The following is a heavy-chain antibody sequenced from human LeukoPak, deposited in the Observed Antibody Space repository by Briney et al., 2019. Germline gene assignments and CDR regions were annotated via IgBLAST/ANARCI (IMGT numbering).Heavy chain of an antibody. J-gene: IGHJ3*02. CDR3: ARPKPGIAVPSTLFDI. CDR2: IYPADSDT. CDR1: GYRFTTFW. V-gene: IGHV5-51*01. Sequence: GESLKISCKGSGYRFTTFWIGWVRQMPGKGLEWMGIIYPADSDTRYSPSFQGQVTISADKSISTAYLQWSSLKASDSATYYCARPKPGIAVPSTLFDIWGQGTMVIVSP. D-gene: IGHD6-19*01.